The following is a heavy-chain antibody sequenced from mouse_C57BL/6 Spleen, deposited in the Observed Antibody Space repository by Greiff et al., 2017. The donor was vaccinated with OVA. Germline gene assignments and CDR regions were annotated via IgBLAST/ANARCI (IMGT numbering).Heavy chain of an antibody. CDR1: GYTFTSYW. D-gene: IGHD2-4*01. Sequence: QVQLQQPGAELVKPGASVKMSCKASGYTFTSYWITWVKQRPGQGLEWIGDIYPGSGSTNYNEKFKSKATLTVDTSSSTAYMQLSSLTSEDSAVYYCARVGIYYDYDGTGDYAMDYWGQGTSVTVSS. J-gene: IGHJ4*01. V-gene: IGHV1-55*01. CDR2: IYPGSGST. CDR3: ARVGIYYDYDGTGDYAMDY.